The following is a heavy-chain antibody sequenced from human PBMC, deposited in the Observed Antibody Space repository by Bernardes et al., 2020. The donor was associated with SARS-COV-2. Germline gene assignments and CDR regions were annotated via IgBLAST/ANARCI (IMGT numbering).Heavy chain of an antibody. Sequence: SETLSLTCTVSGASVSSGTYYWSWIRQPPGKGLEWIGFIFYSGTTYYNPSLRRRATISEDTSKNQFSLRLSPVTAADTAVYYCARDTAFCTGGHCYSLHYWGQGILVVVSS. CDR2: IFYSGTT. D-gene: IGHD2-15*01. J-gene: IGHJ4*02. CDR3: ARDTAFCTGGHCYSLHY. V-gene: IGHV4-61*01. CDR1: GASVSSGTYY.